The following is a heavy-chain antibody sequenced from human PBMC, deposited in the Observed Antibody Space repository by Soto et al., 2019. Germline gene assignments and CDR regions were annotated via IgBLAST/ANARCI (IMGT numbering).Heavy chain of an antibody. Sequence: GGSLRLSCAASGCTFSRYWMNWVRQAPGKGLEWVANIKQDGTEKNYVDSVKGRFTISSDNARKSLYLQMDSLRAEDTAVYFCARGDTPMITGMDSFDIWGQGTMVTVSS. J-gene: IGHJ3*02. CDR1: GCTFSRYW. V-gene: IGHV3-7*01. CDR2: IKQDGTEK. CDR3: ARGDTPMITGMDSFDI. D-gene: IGHD5-18*01.